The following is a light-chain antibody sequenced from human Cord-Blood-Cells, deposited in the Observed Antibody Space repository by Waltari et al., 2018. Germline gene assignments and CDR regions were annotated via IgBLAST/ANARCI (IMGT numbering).Light chain of an antibody. J-gene: IGLJ2*01. V-gene: IGLV2-11*01. Sequence: QSALTQPRSVSGSPGQSVTISCTGTSSDVGGYNYVSWDQQHPGKAPKLRIYDVSKRPSGVPDRFAGSKSGNTASLTISGLQAEDEADYYCCSYAGSYTVVFGGGTKLTVL. CDR3: CSYAGSYTVV. CDR1: SSDVGGYNY. CDR2: DVS.